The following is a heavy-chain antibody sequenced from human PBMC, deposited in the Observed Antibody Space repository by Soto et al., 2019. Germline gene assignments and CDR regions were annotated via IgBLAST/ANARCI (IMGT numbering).Heavy chain of an antibody. D-gene: IGHD4-17*01. CDR1: GGSISSYY. Sequence: QVQLQESGPGLVKPSETLSLTCTVSGGSISSYYWSWIRQPPGKGLEWIGYIYYSGSTNYNPSLKSRVTISVDTSKNQFSLKLSSVTAADTGVYYCARHGSGDYLHAFDIWGQGTMVTVSS. V-gene: IGHV4-59*08. CDR3: ARHGSGDYLHAFDI. J-gene: IGHJ3*02. CDR2: IYYSGST.